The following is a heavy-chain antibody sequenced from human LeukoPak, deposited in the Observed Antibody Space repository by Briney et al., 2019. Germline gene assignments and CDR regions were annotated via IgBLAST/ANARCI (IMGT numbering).Heavy chain of an antibody. Sequence: GASVKVSCKASGCTFTGYYMHWVRQAPGQGLEWMGRINPNSGGTNYAQKFQGRVTMTRDTSISTAYMELSRLRSDDTAVYYCAREDLVGATWGWNWFDPWGQGTLVTVSS. V-gene: IGHV1-2*06. CDR2: INPNSGGT. D-gene: IGHD1-26*01. J-gene: IGHJ5*02. CDR3: AREDLVGATWGWNWFDP. CDR1: GCTFTGYY.